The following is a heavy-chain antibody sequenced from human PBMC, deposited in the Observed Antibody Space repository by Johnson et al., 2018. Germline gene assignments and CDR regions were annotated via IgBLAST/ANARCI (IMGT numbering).Heavy chain of an antibody. CDR3: AREFERGGSAYEYVQH. CDR2: INSDGSST. V-gene: IGHV3-74*01. CDR1: GFTFSSYW. J-gene: IGHJ1*01. Sequence: VQLVESGGGLVQPGGSLRLSCAASGFTFSSYWMHWVRQAPGKGLVWVSRINSDGSSTRYADSVKGRFTISRDTAKNTLYLQMNSLGAEDTAVYYCAREFERGGSAYEYVQHWGQGTLVTGSS. D-gene: IGHD1-26*01.